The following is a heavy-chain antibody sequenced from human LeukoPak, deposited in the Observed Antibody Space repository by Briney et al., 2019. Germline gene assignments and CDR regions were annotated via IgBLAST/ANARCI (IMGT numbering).Heavy chain of an antibody. V-gene: IGHV3-23*01. D-gene: IGHD2-15*01. CDR3: AKRKNSPGYSSLDQ. Sequence: GGSLRLSCVASGFTFSSFALDWVRQAPGRGLEWISVVSRTGSTKYYADSVKGRFTVSRDNSKNTVYLQMNSLRVDDSAVYYCAKRKNSPGYSSLDQWGQGTLVTVTS. J-gene: IGHJ4*02. CDR2: VSRTGSTK. CDR1: GFTFSSFA.